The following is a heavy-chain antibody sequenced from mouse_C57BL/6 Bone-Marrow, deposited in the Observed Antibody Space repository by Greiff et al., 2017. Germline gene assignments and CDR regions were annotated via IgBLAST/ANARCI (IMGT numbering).Heavy chain of an antibody. CDR2: LDPSDSYT. CDR1: GYTFTRYW. V-gene: IGHV1-50*01. Sequence: VQLQQPGAELVKPGASVTLSCKASGYTFTRYWMQWVKQRPGPGLEWIGELDPSDSYTNYNQKFKGKATLTVDTSSSTAYMQLSSLTSEDSAVYYCANYYGSSYGDYWGQGTTLTVSS. CDR3: ANYYGSSYGDY. J-gene: IGHJ2*01. D-gene: IGHD1-1*01.